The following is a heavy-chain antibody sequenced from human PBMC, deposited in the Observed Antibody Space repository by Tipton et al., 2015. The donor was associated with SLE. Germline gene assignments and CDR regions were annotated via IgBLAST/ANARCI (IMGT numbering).Heavy chain of an antibody. D-gene: IGHD1-26*01. V-gene: IGHV4-59*08. J-gene: IGHJ2*01. Sequence: TLSLTCTVSGGSISSYYWSWIRQPPGKGLEWIGYIYYSGSTNYNPSLKGRVTISVDTSKNQFSLKLSSVTAADTAVYYCAFPGGSSKGWYFDLWGRGTLVTVSS. CDR2: IYYSGST. CDR3: AFPGGSSKGWYFDL. CDR1: GGSISSYY.